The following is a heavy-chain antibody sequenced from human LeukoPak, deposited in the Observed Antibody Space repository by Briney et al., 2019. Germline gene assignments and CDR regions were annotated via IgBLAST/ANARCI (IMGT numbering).Heavy chain of an antibody. D-gene: IGHD1-26*01. CDR2: IIPILGIA. Sequence: GASVKVSCKASGGTFSSYAISWVRQAPGQGLEWMGRIIPILGIANYAQKFQGRVTITADKSTSTAYMELSSLRSEDTAVYYCARGVVGADRAYWYFDLWGRGTLVTVSS. CDR1: GGTFSSYA. CDR3: ARGVVGADRAYWYFDL. J-gene: IGHJ2*01. V-gene: IGHV1-69*04.